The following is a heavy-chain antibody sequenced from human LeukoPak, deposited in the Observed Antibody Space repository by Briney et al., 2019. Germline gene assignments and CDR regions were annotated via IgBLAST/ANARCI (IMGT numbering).Heavy chain of an antibody. CDR1: GYTFTGYY. Sequence: ASVKVSCKASGYTFTGYYMHWVRQAPGQGLEWMGWINPNSGGTNYAQEFQGRVTMTRDTSISTAYMELSRLRSDDTAVYYCAKTSYGGYGMDVWGQGTTVTVSS. CDR3: AKTSYGGYGMDV. CDR2: INPNSGGT. D-gene: IGHD4-23*01. V-gene: IGHV1-2*02. J-gene: IGHJ6*02.